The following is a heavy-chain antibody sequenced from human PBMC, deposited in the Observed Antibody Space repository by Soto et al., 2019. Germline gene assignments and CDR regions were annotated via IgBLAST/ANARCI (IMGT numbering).Heavy chain of an antibody. CDR2: IWYDGSNK. J-gene: IGHJ6*02. CDR1: GFTFSSYG. CDR3: ARELTGYYNENYYYYGMDV. Sequence: PGGSLRLSCAASGFTFSSYGMHWVRQAPGKGLEWVAVIWYDGSNKYYADSVKGRFTISRDNSKNTLYLQMNSLRAEDTAVYYCARELTGYYNENYYYYGMDVWGLGTTVTVSS. D-gene: IGHD3-9*01. V-gene: IGHV3-33*01.